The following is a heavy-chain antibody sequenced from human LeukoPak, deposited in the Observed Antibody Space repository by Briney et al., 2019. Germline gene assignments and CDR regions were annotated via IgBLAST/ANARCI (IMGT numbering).Heavy chain of an antibody. J-gene: IGHJ4*02. V-gene: IGHV1-2*02. CDR2: IGPHSSAT. D-gene: IGHD2/OR15-2a*01. CDR1: GFTFTYYY. Sequence: ASVKVSCKSSGFTFTYYYIHWVRQAPGQGLEWMGYIGPHSSATSSPQEVQGRGTMTRDTSMSTAYMELTRLTSDDTAVYYCAREGNGLLSKDFDYWGQGTLVTVSS. CDR3: AREGNGLLSKDFDY.